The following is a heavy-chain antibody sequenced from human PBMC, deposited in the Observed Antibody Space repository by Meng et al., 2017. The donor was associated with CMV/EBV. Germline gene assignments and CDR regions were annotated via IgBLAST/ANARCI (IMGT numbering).Heavy chain of an antibody. Sequence: SETLSLTCAISGDSVSSNSAAWNWIRQSPSRGLEWLGRTYYRSKWYNDYAVSVKSRITINPDTSKNQFSLQLNSVTPEDTAVYYCARTPYDFWSGYGPLNARGCMDVWGQGTTVTVSS. CDR1: GDSVSSNSAA. D-gene: IGHD3-3*01. CDR2: TYYRSKWYN. CDR3: ARTPYDFWSGYGPLNARGCMDV. J-gene: IGHJ6*02. V-gene: IGHV6-1*01.